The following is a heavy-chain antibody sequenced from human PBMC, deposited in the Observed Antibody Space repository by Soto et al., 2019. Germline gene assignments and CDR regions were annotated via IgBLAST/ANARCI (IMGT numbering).Heavy chain of an antibody. Sequence: GESLKISCKGSGYSFTSYWIGWVRQMPGKGLEWMGTIYPGDSDTRYSPSFQGQVTISADKSISTAYLQWSSLKASDTAMYYCASHAAHGSGRSYGMDVWGQGTTVTVSS. D-gene: IGHD3-10*01. CDR2: IYPGDSDT. J-gene: IGHJ6*02. CDR3: ASHAAHGSGRSYGMDV. CDR1: GYSFTSYW. V-gene: IGHV5-51*01.